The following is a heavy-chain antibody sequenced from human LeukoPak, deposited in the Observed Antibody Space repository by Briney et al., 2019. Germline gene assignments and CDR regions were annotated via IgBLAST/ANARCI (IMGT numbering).Heavy chain of an antibody. D-gene: IGHD3-10*01. CDR2: IKQDGGEK. Sequence: GGSLRLSCAASGFTFSNYWMGWVRQAPRKGLEWVASIKQDGGEKYYVDSVKGRFTISRDNAKNSLYLQMNSLRAEDTAVYYCARASGLDYWGQGTLVTVSS. J-gene: IGHJ4*02. V-gene: IGHV3-7*01. CDR1: GFTFSNYW. CDR3: ARASGLDY.